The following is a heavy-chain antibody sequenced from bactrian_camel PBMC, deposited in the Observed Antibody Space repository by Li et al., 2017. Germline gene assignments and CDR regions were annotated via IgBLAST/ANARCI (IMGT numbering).Heavy chain of an antibody. Sequence: VQLVESGGDSVESGGSLRLSCSASGSPYDTPIMGWFRQAPGKGLERVSSINTLGEPAVYADSVKGRFTISRDNAKNTLYLQMNSLKPEDTAMYFCAARQIPLSRGSTWHLTSTDFDYWGQGTQVTVS. CDR2: INTLGEPA. V-gene: IGHV3S36*01. CDR1: GSPYDTPI. J-gene: IGHJ6*01. CDR3: AARQIPLSRGSTWHLTSTDFDY. D-gene: IGHD6*01.